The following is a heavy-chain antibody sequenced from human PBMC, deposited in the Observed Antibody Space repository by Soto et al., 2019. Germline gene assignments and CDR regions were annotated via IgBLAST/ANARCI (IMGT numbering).Heavy chain of an antibody. D-gene: IGHD3-10*01. V-gene: IGHV3-30*18. J-gene: IGHJ4*02. Sequence: GRSLRLSCAASGFTFSSYGMHWVRQAPGKGLEWVAVISYDGSNKYYADSVKGRFTISRDNSKNTLYLQMNSLRAEDTAVYYCAKDWRFGELLQYYFDYWGQGTLVTVSS. CDR1: GFTFSSYG. CDR3: AKDWRFGELLQYYFDY. CDR2: ISYDGSNK.